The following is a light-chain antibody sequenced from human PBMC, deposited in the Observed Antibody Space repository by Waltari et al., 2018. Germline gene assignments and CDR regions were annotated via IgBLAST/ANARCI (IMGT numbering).Light chain of an antibody. CDR1: SSDVGSYNL. V-gene: IGLV2-23*02. CDR2: AVN. J-gene: IGLJ2*01. CDR3: CSYAGSPTFVI. Sequence: QSALTQPASVSGSPGQSITLSCTGPSSDVGSYNLFSWYQQRPGKAPRLMIYAVNKRPSGVSNRFSGSKSGNTASLTISGLQAEDEADYYCCSYAGSPTFVIFGGGSKLTVL.